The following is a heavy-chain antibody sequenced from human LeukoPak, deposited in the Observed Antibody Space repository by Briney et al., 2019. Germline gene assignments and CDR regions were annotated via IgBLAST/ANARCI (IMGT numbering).Heavy chain of an antibody. J-gene: IGHJ6*03. Sequence: GGSLRLSCAASGFTFDDYGMSWVRQAPGKGLEWVSGINWNGGSTGYADSVKGRFTISRDNAKNSLYLQMNSLRAEDTAVYYCAKGDCSGGSCSAYYYYYYMDVWGKGTTVTVSS. CDR2: INWNGGST. D-gene: IGHD2-15*01. CDR3: AKGDCSGGSCSAYYYYYYMDV. V-gene: IGHV3-20*04. CDR1: GFTFDDYG.